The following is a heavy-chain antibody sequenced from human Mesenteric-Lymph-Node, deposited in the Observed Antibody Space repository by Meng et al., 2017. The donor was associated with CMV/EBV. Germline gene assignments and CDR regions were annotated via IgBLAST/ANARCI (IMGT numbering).Heavy chain of an antibody. J-gene: IGHJ4*02. Sequence: SLKISCAASGFTFDDYAMHWVRQAPGKGLEWVSGISWNSGSIGYADSVKGRFTISRDNARNSLFLQMNSLRAEDTAVYYCARANTPYYDFWSGYHSPDYWGQGALVTVSS. CDR3: ARANTPYYDFWSGYHSPDY. CDR1: GFTFDDYA. CDR2: ISWNSGSI. V-gene: IGHV3-9*01. D-gene: IGHD3-3*01.